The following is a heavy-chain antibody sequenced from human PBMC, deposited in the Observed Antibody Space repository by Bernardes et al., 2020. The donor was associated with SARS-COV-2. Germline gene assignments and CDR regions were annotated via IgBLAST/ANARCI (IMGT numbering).Heavy chain of an antibody. CDR1: GFTFSDYY. J-gene: IGHJ6*02. V-gene: IGHV3-11*01. D-gene: IGHD2-15*01. CDR3: ARDQIVVVVADTPNYYYYGMDV. CDR2: ISSSGSTI. Sequence: GSLILSCAASGFTFSDYYMSWIRQAPGQGLEWVSYISSSGSTIYYADSVKGRFTISRDNAKNSLYLQMNSLRAEDTAVYYCARDQIVVVVADTPNYYYYGMDVWGQGTTVTVSS.